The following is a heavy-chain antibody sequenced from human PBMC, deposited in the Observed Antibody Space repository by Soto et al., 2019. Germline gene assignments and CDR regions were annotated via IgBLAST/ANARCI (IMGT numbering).Heavy chain of an antibody. J-gene: IGHJ6*02. CDR2: IYHSGSS. V-gene: IGHV4-4*02. Sequence: SETLSLTCAVSGDSVSSTNWLSWVRQPPGKGLEWIGEIYHSGSSNYNPSLKSRVTMSVDKAKNQFSLRLTSVTAADTAVYFCASNPPGYYGMDVWGQGTTVTVSS. CDR3: ASNPPGYYGMDV. CDR1: GDSVSSTNW.